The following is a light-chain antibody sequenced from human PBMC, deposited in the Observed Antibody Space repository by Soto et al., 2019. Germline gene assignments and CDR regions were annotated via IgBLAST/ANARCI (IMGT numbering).Light chain of an antibody. J-gene: IGKJ1*01. Sequence: IQITRPPSTLSASVGDRVTIPCRASQSISGGLAWYQQKPGKAPKLLIYAASTLQSGVPSRFSGSGSGTDFTLTISSLQPEDFATYYCQQYNSYPWTFGQGTKVDIK. CDR1: QSISGG. CDR3: QQYNSYPWT. V-gene: IGKV1-5*01. CDR2: AAS.